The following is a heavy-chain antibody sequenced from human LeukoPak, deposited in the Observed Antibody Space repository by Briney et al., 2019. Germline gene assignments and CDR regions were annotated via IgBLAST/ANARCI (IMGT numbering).Heavy chain of an antibody. CDR1: GFTVSSNY. Sequence: GGSLRLSCAASGFTVSSNYMSWVRQAPGKGLEWVSAISGSDGSTYYADSVKGRFTISRDNSKNTLYLQMNSLRAEDTAVYYCAKPDCSSTSCYGANWFDPWGQGTLVTVSS. CDR3: AKPDCSSTSCYGANWFDP. D-gene: IGHD2-2*01. J-gene: IGHJ5*02. CDR2: ISGSDGST. V-gene: IGHV3-23*01.